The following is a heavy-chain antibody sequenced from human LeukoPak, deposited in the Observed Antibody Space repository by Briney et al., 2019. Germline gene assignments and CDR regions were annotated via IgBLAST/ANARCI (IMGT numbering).Heavy chain of an antibody. D-gene: IGHD4-23*01. V-gene: IGHV3-30*02. CDR1: GVTFNSYD. CDR2: IRYDGSNK. CDR3: AKESRYGGNSEYFQH. J-gene: IGHJ1*01. Sequence: GGSLRLSCVVSGVTFNSYDMHWVRQAPGKGLEWVAFIRYDGSNKYYADSVKGRFTISRDNSKNTLYLQMNSLRAEDTAVYYCAKESRYGGNSEYFQHWGQGTLVTVSS.